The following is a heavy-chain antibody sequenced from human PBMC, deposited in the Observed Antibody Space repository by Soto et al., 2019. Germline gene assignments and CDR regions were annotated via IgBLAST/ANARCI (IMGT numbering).Heavy chain of an antibody. CDR1: GGSISRYY. CDR3: ARRLRPTVTTSGYYYYYMDV. V-gene: IGHV4-59*01. D-gene: IGHD4-17*01. Sequence: SEALSLTCTVSGGSISRYYWSWIRQPPGKGLEWIGYIYYSGSTNYNPSLKSRVTISVDTSKNQFSLKLSSVTAADTAVYYCARRLRPTVTTSGYYYYYMDVWGKGTTVTVSS. J-gene: IGHJ6*03. CDR2: IYYSGST.